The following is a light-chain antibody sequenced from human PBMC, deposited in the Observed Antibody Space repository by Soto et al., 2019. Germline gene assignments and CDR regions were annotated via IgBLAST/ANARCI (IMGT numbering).Light chain of an antibody. CDR3: QVWDTTNDHPI. Sequence: SYELTQRPSVSVAPEKTARITCGGANIGDKAGHWYRHRPGQAPVLVIYYDFERPSGIHERFSGSNSGNTATLTISRVEAGDEADYYCQVWDTTNDHPIFGGGTKLTVL. V-gene: IGLV3-21*04. CDR2: YDF. J-gene: IGLJ2*01. CDR1: NIGDKA.